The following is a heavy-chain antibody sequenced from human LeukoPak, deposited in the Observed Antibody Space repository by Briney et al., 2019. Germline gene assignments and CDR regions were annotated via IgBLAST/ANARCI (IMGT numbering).Heavy chain of an antibody. V-gene: IGHV3-30*18. CDR1: GFTFSTYG. Sequence: GGSLRLSCEASGFTFSTYGMHWVRQAPGKGLEWVAAISYDGNNKYYAASVKGRFTIFRNNSKNTLYLQMNSLRAEDTAIYYCAKLNSRTTVTIDIDCWGQGTLVTVSS. J-gene: IGHJ4*02. CDR2: ISYDGNNK. CDR3: AKLNSRTTVTIDIDC. D-gene: IGHD4-17*01.